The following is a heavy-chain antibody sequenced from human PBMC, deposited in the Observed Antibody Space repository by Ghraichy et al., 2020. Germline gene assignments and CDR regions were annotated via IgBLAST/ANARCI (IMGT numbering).Heavy chain of an antibody. D-gene: IGHD2-15*01. Sequence: ASVKVSCKTARANVCTQVTRCELVCRVQREKRKGWISAYSGNTNYSQKLQGRVTMTTDTSTSTAYMELRRLRSDDTYVYYCARHVAPYCSGGSCYGWFDPWCQGTLVTVSS. V-gene: IGHV1-18*01. J-gene: IGHJ5*02. CDR1: RANVCTQV. CDR2: ISAYSGNT. CDR3: ARHVAPYCSGGSCYGWFDP.